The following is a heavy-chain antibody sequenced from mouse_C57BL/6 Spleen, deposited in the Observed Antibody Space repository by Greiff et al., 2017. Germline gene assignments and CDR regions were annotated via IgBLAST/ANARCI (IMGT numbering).Heavy chain of an antibody. CDR3: ARAITTGVATDWYFDV. Sequence: QVQLQQPGTELVKPGASVKLSCKASGYTFTSYWMHWVKQRPGQGLEWIGNINPSNGGTNYNEKFKSKATLTVDKSSSTAYMQLSSLTSEDSAVYYCARAITTGVATDWYFDVWGTGTTVTVSS. CDR1: GYTFTSYW. J-gene: IGHJ1*03. V-gene: IGHV1-53*01. D-gene: IGHD1-1*01. CDR2: INPSNGGT.